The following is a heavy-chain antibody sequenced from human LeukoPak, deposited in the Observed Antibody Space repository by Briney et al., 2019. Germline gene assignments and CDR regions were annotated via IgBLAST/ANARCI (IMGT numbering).Heavy chain of an antibody. D-gene: IGHD6-19*01. CDR3: AKVPVSGYFFDY. Sequence: GGSLRLSCAASGFTFTGTAMCWVRQAPGKGLEWVAAVSGNGSNTYYLDSVKSRFTVSRDNSRSILYLQMDSLRAEDTAVYYCAKVPVSGYFFDYWGQGTLVPVSS. V-gene: IGHV3-23*01. CDR2: VSGNGSNT. CDR1: GFTFTGTA. J-gene: IGHJ4*02.